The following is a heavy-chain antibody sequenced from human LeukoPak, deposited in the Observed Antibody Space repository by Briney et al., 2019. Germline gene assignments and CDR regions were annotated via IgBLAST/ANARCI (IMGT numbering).Heavy chain of an antibody. D-gene: IGHD3-10*01. Sequence: KPSETLSLTCTVSGGSISSSSYYWGWIRQPPGKGLEWIGSIYFSGSTYYNPSLKSRVTISVDTSKNQFSLKLSSVTAADTAVFYCARPNRRGVIIAPFDYWGQGTLVTVSS. CDR3: ARPNRRGVIIAPFDY. CDR2: IYFSGST. CDR1: GGSISSSSYY. J-gene: IGHJ4*02. V-gene: IGHV4-39*07.